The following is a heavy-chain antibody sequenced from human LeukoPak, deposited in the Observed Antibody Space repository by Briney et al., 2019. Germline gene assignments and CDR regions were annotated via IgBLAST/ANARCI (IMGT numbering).Heavy chain of an antibody. J-gene: IGHJ4*02. CDR1: GFTFSSYG. D-gene: IGHD3-10*01. CDR2: IWYDGSNK. CDR3: AARKVRGVWFYLDY. Sequence: SGGSLRLSCAASGFTFSSYGMHWVRQAPGKGLEWVAVIWYDGSNKYYADSVKGRFTISRDNSRNTLYLQMNSLRVEDTAVYFCAARKVRGVWFYLDYWGQGTLVTVPS. V-gene: IGHV3-33*01.